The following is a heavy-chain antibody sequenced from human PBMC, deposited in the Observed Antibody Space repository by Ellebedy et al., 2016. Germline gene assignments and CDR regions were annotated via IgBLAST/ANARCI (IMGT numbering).Heavy chain of an antibody. CDR1: GISVSDNY. Sequence: GESLKISCVASGISVSDNYMSWVRQPPGKGPEWVSLIFPDDSTDYADSVRGRFTISRDSSTNTLYLEMHSLRAEDTAVYYCARTFYDFWSGYCDYWGQGSLVTVSS. V-gene: IGHV3-53*01. CDR2: IFPDDST. J-gene: IGHJ4*02. D-gene: IGHD3-3*01. CDR3: ARTFYDFWSGYCDY.